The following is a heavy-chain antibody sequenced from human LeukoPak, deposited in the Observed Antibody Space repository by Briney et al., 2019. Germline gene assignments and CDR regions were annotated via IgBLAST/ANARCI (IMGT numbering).Heavy chain of an antibody. Sequence: SETLSLTCTVSGGSINSYYWSWIRQSPGKGLEWIGRIYTSGSTNYNPSLKSRVTISVDTSKNQFSLKLSSVTAADTAVYFCARGPYSYDSSGAFDIWGQGTMVTVSS. CDR2: IYTSGST. V-gene: IGHV4-4*08. CDR1: GGSINSYY. D-gene: IGHD3-22*01. CDR3: ARGPYSYDSSGAFDI. J-gene: IGHJ3*02.